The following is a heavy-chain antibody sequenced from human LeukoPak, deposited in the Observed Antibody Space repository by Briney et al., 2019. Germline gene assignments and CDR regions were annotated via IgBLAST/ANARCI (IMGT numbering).Heavy chain of an antibody. CDR2: IKQDGSEK. Sequence: PGGSLRLSCAASGFTSSSYWMSWVRQAPGKGLEWVANIKQDGSEKYYVDSVKGRFTISRDNDKNSLYLQMNSLRAEDTAVYYCARETELWFGDNYMDVWGKGTTVTVSS. CDR1: GFTSSSYW. D-gene: IGHD3-10*01. V-gene: IGHV3-7*01. J-gene: IGHJ6*03. CDR3: ARETELWFGDNYMDV.